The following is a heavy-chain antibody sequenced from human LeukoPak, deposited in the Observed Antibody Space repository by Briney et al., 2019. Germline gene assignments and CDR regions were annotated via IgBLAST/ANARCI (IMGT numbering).Heavy chain of an antibody. D-gene: IGHD3-22*01. Sequence: GGSLRLSCAASGFTFSSYAMHWVRQAPGKGLEWVSFISSDGSQKYYADSVKGRFTISRDNSKNTLYLQLNSLRVEDTAVYYCAREHGRSGYFDYWGQGTLVSVSS. CDR3: AREHGRSGYFDY. CDR1: GFTFSSYA. V-gene: IGHV3-30*19. J-gene: IGHJ4*02. CDR2: ISSDGSQK.